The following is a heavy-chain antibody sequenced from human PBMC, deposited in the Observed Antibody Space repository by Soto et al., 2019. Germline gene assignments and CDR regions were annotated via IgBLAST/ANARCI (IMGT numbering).Heavy chain of an antibody. J-gene: IGHJ6*02. CDR3: ARDPGPGIAAAGAYYYYYGMDV. V-gene: IGHV1-18*01. CDR2: ISAYNGDT. D-gene: IGHD6-13*01. CDR1: GYTFTSYG. Sequence: GASVKVSCKAPGYTFTSYGISWVRQAPGQGLEWMGWISAYNGDTNYAQKLQDRVTMTTDTSTSTVYMELRSLRSDDTAVYYCARDPGPGIAAAGAYYYYYGMDVWGQGTTVTVSS.